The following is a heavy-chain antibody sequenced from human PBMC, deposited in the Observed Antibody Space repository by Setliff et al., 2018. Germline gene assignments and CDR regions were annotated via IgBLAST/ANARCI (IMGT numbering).Heavy chain of an antibody. CDR2: IYTSWST. CDR3: ARTGTYRYFDY. V-gene: IGHV4-61*09. Sequence: PSETLSLTCTVSDDSISSRHYYWSWIRQPAGKGLEWLGQIYTSWSTNYNPSLRGRATLSIDASKRQFSLELTSVAAADTAVYYCARTGTYRYFDYWGQGALVTVSS. CDR1: DDSISSRHYY. J-gene: IGHJ4*02. D-gene: IGHD1-1*01.